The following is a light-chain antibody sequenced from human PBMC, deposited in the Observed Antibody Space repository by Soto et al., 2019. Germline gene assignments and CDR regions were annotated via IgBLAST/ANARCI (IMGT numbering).Light chain of an antibody. CDR1: QTFSSRF. J-gene: IGKJ4*01. CDR2: GAL. Sequence: EVVLTQSPGTLSLSPGERATLSCRAIQTFSSRFLAWYQQKPGQAPRLLIYGALSRATGIPDRFSGSGSGTDFTLTISRMEPEDFALYYCQQYATSPLTFGGGTKVDIK. CDR3: QQYATSPLT. V-gene: IGKV3-20*01.